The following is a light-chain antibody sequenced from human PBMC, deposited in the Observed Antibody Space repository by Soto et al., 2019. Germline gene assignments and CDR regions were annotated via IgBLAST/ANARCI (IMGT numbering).Light chain of an antibody. Sequence: DIQMTQSPSSLSASIGDTVTIACRASQSIDTYLHWYQQKPGKTPNLLIHGASGLQSGVPSRFSGSGSGTDFTLTIRSLQPEDFATDYCQQSYGTLYTFGQGTKVEIK. CDR2: GAS. J-gene: IGKJ2*01. CDR1: QSIDTY. CDR3: QQSYGTLYT. V-gene: IGKV1-39*01.